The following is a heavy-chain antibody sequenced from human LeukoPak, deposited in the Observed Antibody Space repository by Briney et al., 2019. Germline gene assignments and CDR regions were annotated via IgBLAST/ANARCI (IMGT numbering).Heavy chain of an antibody. CDR3: ARGRVGFDF. CDR2: MRPTSGNT. D-gene: IGHD1-26*01. V-gene: IGHV1-8*01. CDR1: GYTFTDND. J-gene: IGHJ4*02. Sequence: ASVKVSCKASGYTFTDNDINWVRQAPGQGLEWMGWMRPTSGNTEYAQKFQGRVTMTRSTPISTAYMELSSLTSEDTAVYYCARGRVGFDFWGQGTLVTVSS.